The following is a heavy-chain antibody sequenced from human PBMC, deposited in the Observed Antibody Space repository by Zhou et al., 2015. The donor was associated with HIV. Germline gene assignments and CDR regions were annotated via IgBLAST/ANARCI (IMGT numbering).Heavy chain of an antibody. V-gene: IGHV1-69*02. CDR2: IMPLLDIS. CDR3: AGHFLSDTRIRSRPWT. D-gene: IGHD1-1*01. J-gene: IGHJ4*02. CDR1: AGTFSSYT. Sequence: QVQLVQSGAEVKEPGSSVKVSCKASAGTFSSYTINWMRQAPGQGLEWVGRIMPLLDISDSAQKFQDRVIISADKSTYTAYMELTSLTPDDTAVYYCAGHFLSDTRIRSRPWTWAQGTLVTVSS.